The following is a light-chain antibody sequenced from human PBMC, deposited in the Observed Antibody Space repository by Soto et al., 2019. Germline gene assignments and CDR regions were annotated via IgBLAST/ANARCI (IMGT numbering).Light chain of an antibody. CDR2: DVS. CDR1: SSDVGGYNY. V-gene: IGLV2-14*01. J-gene: IGLJ1*01. Sequence: QFVLTHPASVSGSPGQSIAISCTGTSSDVGGYNYVSWYQQHPGKAPKLMIYDVSNRPSGVSNRFSGSKSGNTAALSISGLQAEDEADYYCSSYTSSSTRVFGTGTKVTVL. CDR3: SSYTSSSTRV.